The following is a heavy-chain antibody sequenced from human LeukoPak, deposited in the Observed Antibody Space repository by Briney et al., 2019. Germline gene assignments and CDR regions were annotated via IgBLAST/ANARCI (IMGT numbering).Heavy chain of an antibody. Sequence: PGGSLRLSCAASGFTFSSYAMSWVRQAPGKGLEWVSAISGSGGSTYYADSVKGRFTISRDNSKNTLYLQMNSLRAEDTVVYYCAKEEWELRSRHYDYWGQGTLVTVSS. CDR2: ISGSGGST. D-gene: IGHD1-26*01. CDR3: AKEEWELRSRHYDY. V-gene: IGHV3-23*01. J-gene: IGHJ4*02. CDR1: GFTFSSYA.